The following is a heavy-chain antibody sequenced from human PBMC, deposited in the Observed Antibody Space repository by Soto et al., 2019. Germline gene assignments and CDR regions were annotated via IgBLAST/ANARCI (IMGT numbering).Heavy chain of an antibody. CDR1: GFTSRSYG. V-gene: IGHV3-30*18. CDR2: MSFDGSNK. D-gene: IGHD1-1*01. J-gene: IGHJ6*02. Sequence: GAALQLSCAASGFTSRSYGMHWVRQAPGKGLEWVALMSFDGSNKYYADSVRGRFTISSDNSKSTLYLQMDILRPEDTAVYYCAKEFGWELQLSHPYYNSGMDVWGQGTTVTVSS. CDR3: AKEFGWELQLSHPYYNSGMDV.